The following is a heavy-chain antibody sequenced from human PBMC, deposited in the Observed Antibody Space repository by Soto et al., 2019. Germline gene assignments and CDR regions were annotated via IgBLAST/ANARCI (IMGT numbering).Heavy chain of an antibody. CDR1: GYTFTSYG. J-gene: IGHJ5*02. Sequence: ASVKVSCKASGYTFTSYGIHWVRQAPGQRLEWMGWINAANGDTKYSPKFQGRVTITRDTSASTAYMELSSLRSEDTAVYYCVRRQVSATGIDWFDPWGQGTLVTVSS. D-gene: IGHD6-13*01. CDR3: VRRQVSATGIDWFDP. V-gene: IGHV1-3*01. CDR2: INAANGDT.